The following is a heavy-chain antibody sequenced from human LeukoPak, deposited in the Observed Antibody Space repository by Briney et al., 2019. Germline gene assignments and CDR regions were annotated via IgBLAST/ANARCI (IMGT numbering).Heavy chain of an antibody. CDR1: GYTFTGYY. V-gene: IGHV1-2*02. CDR2: INPNSGDT. J-gene: IGHJ4*02. Sequence: ASVKVSCKASGYTFTGYYMHWVRQAPGQGLEWMGWINPNSGDTNYALKFQGRVTMIRDTSISTAYMELSRLRSDDTAVYYCARAATKDIIIVRGLDYWGQGTLVTVSS. CDR3: ARAATKDIIIVRGLDY. D-gene: IGHD3-10*01.